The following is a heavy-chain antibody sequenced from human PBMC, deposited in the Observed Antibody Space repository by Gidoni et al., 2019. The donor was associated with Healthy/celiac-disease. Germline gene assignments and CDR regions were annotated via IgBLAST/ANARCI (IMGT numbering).Heavy chain of an antibody. CDR2: ISAYNGNT. V-gene: IGHV1-18*01. Sequence: QVQLVQSGAEVKKPGASVKVSCKASGYTFTSYGISWVRQDPGQGLEWMGWISAYNGNTNYAQKLQGRVTMTTDTSTSTAYMELRSLRSDDTAVYYCARDTPHSSRYTYPRPRCDYWGQGTLVTVSS. CDR3: ARDTPHSSRYTYPRPRCDY. J-gene: IGHJ4*02. CDR1: GYTFTSYG. D-gene: IGHD3-16*02.